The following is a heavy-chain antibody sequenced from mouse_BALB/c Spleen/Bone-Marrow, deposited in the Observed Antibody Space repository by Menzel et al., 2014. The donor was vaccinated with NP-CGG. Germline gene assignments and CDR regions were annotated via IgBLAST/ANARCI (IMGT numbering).Heavy chain of an antibody. Sequence: DVQLVESGPELVKPGASMKISCKASGYSFTGYTMNWVKQSHGKNLEWIGLINPYNGGTSYNQKFKGKATLTVDKSSSTAYMELLSLTSEDSAVYYCAREHYGSSPFAYWGQGTLVTVSA. CDR1: GYSFTGYT. D-gene: IGHD1-1*01. CDR2: INPYNGGT. V-gene: IGHV1-18*01. J-gene: IGHJ3*01. CDR3: AREHYGSSPFAY.